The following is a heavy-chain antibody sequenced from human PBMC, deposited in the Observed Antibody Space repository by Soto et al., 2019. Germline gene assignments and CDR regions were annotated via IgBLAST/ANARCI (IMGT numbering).Heavy chain of an antibody. Sequence: QVQLQESGPGLVKPSGTLSLTCAFSGASFTSNYWWTWVRQPPGRGLEWIWEIYRTGTTNSNPSLKSRVTISLDKSENQFSLKVTSLTAADTAVYYCASRDPGTSVDYWGQGTLVTVSS. J-gene: IGHJ4*02. D-gene: IGHD1-7*01. CDR2: IYRTGTT. CDR1: GASFTSNYW. CDR3: ASRDPGTSVDY. V-gene: IGHV4-4*02.